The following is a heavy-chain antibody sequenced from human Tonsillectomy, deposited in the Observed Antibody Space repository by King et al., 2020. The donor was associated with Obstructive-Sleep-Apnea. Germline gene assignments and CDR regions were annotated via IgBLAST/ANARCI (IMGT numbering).Heavy chain of an antibody. CDR1: GFTFDDYT. Sequence: VQLVESGGIVVQPGGSLRLSCAASGFTFDDYTMHWVRQAPGKGLEGVSLINWDGGSTYYADSVEGRFTISRDNSKNSLYLQMNSLRTEDTALYYCAKGANYYGSGSFLLNAFDIWGQGTVVTVSS. J-gene: IGHJ3*02. D-gene: IGHD3-10*01. CDR3: AKGANYYGSGSFLLNAFDI. V-gene: IGHV3-43*01. CDR2: INWDGGST.